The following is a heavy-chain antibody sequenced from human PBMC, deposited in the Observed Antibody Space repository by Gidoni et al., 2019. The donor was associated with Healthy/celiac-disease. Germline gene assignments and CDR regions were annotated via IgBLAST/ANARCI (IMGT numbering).Heavy chain of an antibody. D-gene: IGHD3-10*01. Sequence: QVQLQESGPGLVKPSETLSLTCAVSGYSISSGYYWGWIRQPPGKGLEWIGSIYHSGSTYYNPSLKSRVTISVDTSKNQFSLKLSSVTAADTAVYYCARIHVLLWFGDWGQGTLVTVSS. CDR3: ARIHVLLWFGD. V-gene: IGHV4-38-2*01. CDR2: IYHSGST. CDR1: GYSISSGYY. J-gene: IGHJ4*02.